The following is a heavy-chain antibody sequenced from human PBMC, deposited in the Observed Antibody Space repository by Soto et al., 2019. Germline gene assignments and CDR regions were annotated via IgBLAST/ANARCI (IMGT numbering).Heavy chain of an antibody. CDR1: GYTFTSYG. J-gene: IGHJ4*02. CDR2: ISAYNGNT. Sequence: QVQLVQSGAEVKKPGASVKVSCKASGYTFTSYGISWVRQAPGQGLEWMGWISAYNGNTNYAQKLQGRVTMTTDTSTSTAYMALRSLRSDDTAVYYFALSPLRPCSSTSCAEGVDYWGQGTLVTVSS. V-gene: IGHV1-18*01. D-gene: IGHD2-2*01. CDR3: ALSPLRPCSSTSCAEGVDY.